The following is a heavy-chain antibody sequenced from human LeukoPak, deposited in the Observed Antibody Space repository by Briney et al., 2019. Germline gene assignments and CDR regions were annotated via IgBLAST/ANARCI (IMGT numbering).Heavy chain of an antibody. D-gene: IGHD3-22*01. Sequence: PGGSLRLSCAASGFTFSSYSMNWVRQAPGKGLEWVSSISSSSSYIYYADSVKGRFTISRDNAKNSLYLQMNSLRAEDTAVYYCARDIRPKNYDTSGYYSAWGLGTLVIVSS. CDR3: ARDIRPKNYDTSGYYSA. CDR1: GFTFSSYS. CDR2: ISSSSSYI. J-gene: IGHJ5*02. V-gene: IGHV3-21*04.